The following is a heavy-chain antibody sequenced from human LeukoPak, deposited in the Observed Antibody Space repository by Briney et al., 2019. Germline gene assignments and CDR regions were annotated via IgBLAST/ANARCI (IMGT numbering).Heavy chain of an antibody. CDR1: GSTFSSYW. Sequence: GGSLRLSCAASGSTFSSYWMSWVRQAPGKGLEWVANIKQDGSEKYYVDSVKGRFTISRDNAKNSLYLQMNSLRAEDTAVYYCARVMVRGVIFSYYYFDYWGQGTLVTVSS. D-gene: IGHD3-10*01. J-gene: IGHJ4*02. CDR3: ARVMVRGVIFSYYYFDY. V-gene: IGHV3-7*01. CDR2: IKQDGSEK.